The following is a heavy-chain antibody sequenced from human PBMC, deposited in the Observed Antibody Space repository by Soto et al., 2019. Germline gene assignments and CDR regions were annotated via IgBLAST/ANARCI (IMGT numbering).Heavy chain of an antibody. D-gene: IGHD1-26*01. CDR1: GGSISSYY. CDR3: ARHRWERYFDY. V-gene: IGHV4-59*08. CDR2: IYYSGST. J-gene: IGHJ4*02. Sequence: SETLSLTCTVSGGSISSYYWSWIRQPPGKGLEWIGYIYYSGSTNYNPSLKSRVTISVDTSKNQFSLKLSSVTAADTAVYYCARHRWERYFDYWGQGTLVTVSS.